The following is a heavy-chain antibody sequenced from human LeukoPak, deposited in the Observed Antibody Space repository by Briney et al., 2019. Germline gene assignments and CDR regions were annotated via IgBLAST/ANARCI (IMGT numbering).Heavy chain of an antibody. J-gene: IGHJ5*02. CDR3: ARGGSYLGNWFDP. D-gene: IGHD1-26*01. CDR2: IYHSGST. V-gene: IGHV4-38-2*02. Sequence: SETLSLTCTVSGYSISSGYYWGWIRQPPGKGLEWIGSIYHSGSTYYNPSLKSRVTISVDTSKNQFSLKLSSVTAADTAVYYCARGGSYLGNWFDPWGQGTLVTVSS. CDR1: GYSISSGYY.